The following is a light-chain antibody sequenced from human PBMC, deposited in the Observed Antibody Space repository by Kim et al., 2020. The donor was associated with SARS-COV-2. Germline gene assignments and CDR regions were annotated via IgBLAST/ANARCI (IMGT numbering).Light chain of an antibody. Sequence: ASVGDRVTLTCRASQSISSWLAWYQQKPGKAPKLLIYKASSLGSGVPSRFSGSGSGTEFTLTISSLQPDDFATYYCQQYNSYSWTFGQGTKVDIK. J-gene: IGKJ1*01. V-gene: IGKV1-5*03. CDR2: KAS. CDR1: QSISSW. CDR3: QQYNSYSWT.